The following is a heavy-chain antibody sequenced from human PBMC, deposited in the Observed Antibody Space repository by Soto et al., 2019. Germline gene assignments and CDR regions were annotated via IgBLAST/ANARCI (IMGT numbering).Heavy chain of an antibody. J-gene: IGHJ3*02. CDR2: IIPILGIA. D-gene: IGHD5-12*01. CDR1: GGTFSSYT. CDR3: ARGLGDGYNPGFLFARLSAFDI. V-gene: IGHV1-69*02. Sequence: GASVKVSCKASGGTFSSYTISWVRQAPGQGLEWMGRIIPILGIANYAQKFQGRVTMTRNTSISTAYMELSSLRSEDTAVYYCARGLGDGYNPGFLFARLSAFDIWGQGTMVTVSS.